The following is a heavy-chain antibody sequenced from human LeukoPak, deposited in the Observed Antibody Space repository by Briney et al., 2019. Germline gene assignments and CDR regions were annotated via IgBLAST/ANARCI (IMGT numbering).Heavy chain of an antibody. CDR3: ARAASYYFGSGIRYYWFDP. J-gene: IGHJ5*01. CDR1: GFTFSNYW. V-gene: IGHV3-7*04. Sequence: GGSLRLSCAASGFTFSNYWMSWVRQAPGKGLEWVANIKQDGSENYYVDSVKGRFTISRDNAKNSLYLQMNSLRPEDTAVYYCARAASYYFGSGIRYYWFDPWGQGTTVTVSS. D-gene: IGHD3-10*01. CDR2: IKQDGSEN.